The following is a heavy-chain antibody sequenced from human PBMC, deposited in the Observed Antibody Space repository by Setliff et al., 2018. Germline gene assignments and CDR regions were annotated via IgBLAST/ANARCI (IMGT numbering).Heavy chain of an antibody. CDR2: IVPVFGTR. V-gene: IGHV1-69*13. CDR3: ARNIGMGQRDYFDY. D-gene: IGHD5-18*01. Sequence: SVKVSCKASGYTFTSYGISWVRQAPGQGLAWMGGIVPVFGTRNYAQKFQGRVTFSADDSANTAYMELTSLTSEDTAVYYCARNIGMGQRDYFDYWGQGTVGTV. J-gene: IGHJ4*02. CDR1: GYTFTSYG.